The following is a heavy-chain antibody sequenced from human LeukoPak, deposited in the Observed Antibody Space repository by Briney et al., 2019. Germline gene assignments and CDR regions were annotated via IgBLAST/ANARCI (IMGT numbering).Heavy chain of an antibody. CDR3: ARRELGSPTFDY. V-gene: IGHV1-18*01. CDR2: ISAYNGYT. D-gene: IGHD1-26*01. J-gene: IGHJ4*02. Sequence: ASVKVSCKTSGYTFTNYGVSWVRQAPGQGLEWMGWISAYNGYTNYAQKLQVRVTMTTDTSTSTAYMELRSLRSDDTAVYYCARRELGSPTFDYWGQGTLVTVSS. CDR1: GYTFTNYG.